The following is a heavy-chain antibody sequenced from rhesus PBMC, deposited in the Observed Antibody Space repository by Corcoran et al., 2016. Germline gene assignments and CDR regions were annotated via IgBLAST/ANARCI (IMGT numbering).Heavy chain of an antibody. CDR1: GFLLRDYS. Sequence: VQLVESGGGLAKPGGSLRLSCAASGFLLRDYSIDLVRQGPGKGLEWVSRFSNFGGTTWYSESVKGRFTISRDNAKNTLVLQMNSLRGEDTAVYYCSRDFDYWGQGVLVTVTS. CDR3: SRDFDY. J-gene: IGHJ4*01. V-gene: IGHV3-178*01. CDR2: FSNFGGTT.